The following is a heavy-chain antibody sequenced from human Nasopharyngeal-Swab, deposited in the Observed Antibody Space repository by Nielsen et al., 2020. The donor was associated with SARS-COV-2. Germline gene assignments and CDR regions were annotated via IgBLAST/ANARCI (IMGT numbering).Heavy chain of an antibody. CDR3: ARHGTIAARPWGFDP. CDR1: GRSLSSSSYY. CDR2: IFYSGST. Sequence: SETLSPTCTVSGRSLSSSSYYWGWIRRHPVKGLEWFASIFYSGSTYYNPSLKSRVTISVDTSKNQFTLKRNSVTAADTAVYYCARHGTIAARPWGFDPWGQGTLVTVSS. D-gene: IGHD6-6*01. V-gene: IGHV4-39*01. J-gene: IGHJ5*02.